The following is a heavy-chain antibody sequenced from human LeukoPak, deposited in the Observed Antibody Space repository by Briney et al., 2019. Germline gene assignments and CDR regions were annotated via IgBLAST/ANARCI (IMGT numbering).Heavy chain of an antibody. CDR3: AMNTRPDGNSSWYFGMDV. CDR1: GFTFSSYA. CDR2: ISGSGGST. D-gene: IGHD6-13*01. V-gene: IGHV3-23*01. J-gene: IGHJ6*02. Sequence: GGSLRLSCAASGFTFSSYAMSWVRQAPGKGLEWVSAISGSGGSTYYADSVKGRFTISRDNSKNTLYLQMNSLRAEDTAVYYCAMNTRPDGNSSWYFGMDVWGQGTTVTVSS.